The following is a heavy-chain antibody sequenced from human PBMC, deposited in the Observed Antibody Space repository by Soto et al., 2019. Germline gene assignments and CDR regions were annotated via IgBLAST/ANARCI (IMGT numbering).Heavy chain of an antibody. CDR2: IYYSGNT. D-gene: IGHD6-19*01. V-gene: IGHV4-39*01. CDR3: ARLDWAVAGDKFYFYH. J-gene: IGHJ4*02. Sequence: QLQLQESGPGLVKPSETLSLTCNVSGGSISSSSYYWGWIRQPPGKGLEWIGSIYYSGNTYYNPSLKSRVTISVDTSKNQCALKRSSVTAADTAIYYCARLDWAVAGDKFYFYHWGQGILVTVSS. CDR1: GGSISSSSYY.